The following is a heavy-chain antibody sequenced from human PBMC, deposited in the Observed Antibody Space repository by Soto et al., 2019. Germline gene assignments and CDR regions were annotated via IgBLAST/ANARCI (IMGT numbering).Heavy chain of an antibody. CDR1: GGSFSGYY. Sequence: SETLSLTCAVYGGSFSGYYWSWIRQPPGKGLEWIGEINHSGSTNYNPSLKSRVTISVDTSKNQFSLKLSSVTAADTAVYYCARARLAARPLTRRYYYGRDVWGKGTTVTVSS. J-gene: IGHJ6*04. CDR3: ARARLAARPLTRRYYYGRDV. CDR2: INHSGST. V-gene: IGHV4-34*01. D-gene: IGHD6-6*01.